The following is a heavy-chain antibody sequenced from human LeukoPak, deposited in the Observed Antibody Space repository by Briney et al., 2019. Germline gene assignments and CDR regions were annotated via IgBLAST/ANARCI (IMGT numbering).Heavy chain of an antibody. Sequence: GGSLRLSCAASGFTFSSYSMNWVRQAPGKGLEWVSSISSSSSYIYYADSVKGRFTISRDNAKNSLYLQMNSLRAEDTAVYYCARCPKYYYDSSGYSDYWGQGTLVTVSS. V-gene: IGHV3-21*01. D-gene: IGHD3-22*01. CDR3: ARCPKYYYDSSGYSDY. J-gene: IGHJ4*02. CDR1: GFTFSSYS. CDR2: ISSSSSYI.